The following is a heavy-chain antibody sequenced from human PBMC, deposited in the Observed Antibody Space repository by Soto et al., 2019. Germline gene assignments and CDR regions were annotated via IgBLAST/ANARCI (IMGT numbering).Heavy chain of an antibody. CDR2: ISAGNGNT. J-gene: IGHJ6*02. V-gene: IGHV1-3*05. CDR3: ARVMAGYVSDSHSAMDV. D-gene: IGHD3-16*01. Sequence: QVQLVQSGAEEKKPGASVKLSCKASGYIFSRYSMHWVRQAPGQRLEWMGWISAGNGNTKYSQKVQGRVTITRDTSASTDYMEMSSLRYEDAAVYYCARVMAGYVSDSHSAMDVWGQGTTVTVAS. CDR1: GYIFSRYS.